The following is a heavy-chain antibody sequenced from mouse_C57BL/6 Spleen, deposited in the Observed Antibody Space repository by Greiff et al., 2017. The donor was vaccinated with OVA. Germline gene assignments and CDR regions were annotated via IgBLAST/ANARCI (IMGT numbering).Heavy chain of an antibody. CDR3: ARWYYGTFAY. CDR1: GFTFSDYG. Sequence: EVKLVESGGGLVKPGGSLKLSCAASGFTFSDYGMHWVRQAPEKGLEWVAYISSGSSTIYYADTVKGRFTISRDNAKNTLFLQMTSLRSEDTAMYYCARWYYGTFAYWGQGTLVTVSA. CDR2: ISSGSSTI. J-gene: IGHJ3*01. V-gene: IGHV5-17*01. D-gene: IGHD1-2*01.